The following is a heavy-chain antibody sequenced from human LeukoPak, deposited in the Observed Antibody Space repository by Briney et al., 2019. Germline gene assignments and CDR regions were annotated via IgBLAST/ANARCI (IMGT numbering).Heavy chain of an antibody. Sequence: SETLSLTCTVSGGSISSGGYYWSWIRQHPGKGLEWIGYIYYSGSTYYNPSLKSRVTISVDTPKNQFSLKLSSVTAADTAVYYCARECGSRAFDIWGQGTMVTVSS. V-gene: IGHV4-31*03. CDR2: IYYSGST. J-gene: IGHJ3*02. D-gene: IGHD2-21*01. CDR1: GGSISSGGYY. CDR3: ARECGSRAFDI.